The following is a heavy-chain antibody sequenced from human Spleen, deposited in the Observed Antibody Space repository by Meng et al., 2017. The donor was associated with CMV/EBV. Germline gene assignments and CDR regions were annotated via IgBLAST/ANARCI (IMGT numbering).Heavy chain of an antibody. CDR2: MYYSGSP. V-gene: IGHV4-39*07. CDR3: ARDWNVDIVVSFDL. Sequence: GSLRLSCTVSGGSISSSSYYWGWIRQPPGKGLEWIGSMYYSGSPYYNPSLKSRVTISVDTSKNQFSLKLTSVTAADTAVYYCARDWNVDIVVSFDLWGQGTLVTVSS. D-gene: IGHD5-12*01. CDR1: GGSISSSSYY. J-gene: IGHJ4*02.